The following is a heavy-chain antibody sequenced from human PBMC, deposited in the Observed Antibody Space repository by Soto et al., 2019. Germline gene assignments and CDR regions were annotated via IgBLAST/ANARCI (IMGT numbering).Heavy chain of an antibody. CDR3: ARESPYYYDSSGYYPGEYNWFDP. V-gene: IGHV1-18*01. CDR1: GYTFTSYG. CDR2: ISAYNGNT. J-gene: IGHJ5*02. D-gene: IGHD3-22*01. Sequence: ASVKVSCRASGYTFTSYGISWVRQAPGQGLEWMGWISAYNGNTNYAQKLQGRVTMTTDTSTSTAYMELRSLRSDDTAVYYCARESPYYYDSSGYYPGEYNWFDPWGQGTLVTVSS.